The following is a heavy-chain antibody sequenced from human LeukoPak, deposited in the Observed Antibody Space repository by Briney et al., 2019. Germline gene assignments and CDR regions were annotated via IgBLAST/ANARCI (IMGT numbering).Heavy chain of an antibody. CDR3: ARPPYYYDSTGYYYLAAFDI. CDR2: ISGSSSTI. V-gene: IGHV3-48*04. CDR1: GFSFSSNS. J-gene: IGHJ3*02. D-gene: IGHD3-22*01. Sequence: GGSLRLSCAASGFSFSSNSMNWVRQAPGKGLEWVSYISGSSSTIYYADSVKGRFTISRDNAKNSLYLQMNSLRAEDTALYYCARPPYYYDSTGYYYLAAFDIWGQGTMVTVSS.